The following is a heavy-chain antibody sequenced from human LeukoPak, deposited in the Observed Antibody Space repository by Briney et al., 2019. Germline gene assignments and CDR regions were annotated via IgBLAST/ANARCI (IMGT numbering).Heavy chain of an antibody. CDR1: GYPFTDYY. CDR2: INPNRGGT. Sequence: ASVKVSCKASGYPFTDYYMHWVRQAPGQGLEWMGWINPNRGGTDYAQKFQGRVTMTRDTSISTAYMELSKLRYDDTAVYYCASGYRFRNWGQGTLVTVSS. V-gene: IGHV1-2*02. D-gene: IGHD5-18*01. J-gene: IGHJ4*02. CDR3: ASGYRFRN.